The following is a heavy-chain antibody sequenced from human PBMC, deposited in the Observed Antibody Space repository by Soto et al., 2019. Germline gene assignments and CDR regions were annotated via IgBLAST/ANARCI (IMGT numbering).Heavy chain of an antibody. D-gene: IGHD2-2*01. CDR2: TSNDGINK. J-gene: IGHJ4*01. CDR3: ARDPNPSGCLNWATNCLLH. CDR1: GFTFSIYP. V-gene: IGHV3-30-3*01. Sequence: GGSLRLSCAASGFTFSIYPMHWVRQAPGTGPEWLAVTSNDGINKIYADSGKGRFTISRDNSKSTLYLQMDSLRPEDTAVYYCARDPNPSGCLNWATNCLLHWGPETLLAVST.